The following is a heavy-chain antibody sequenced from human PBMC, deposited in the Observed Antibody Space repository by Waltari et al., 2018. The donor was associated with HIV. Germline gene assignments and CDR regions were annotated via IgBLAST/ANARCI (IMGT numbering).Heavy chain of an antibody. V-gene: IGHV3-7*01. CDR3: AGGGGAIGPL. J-gene: IGHJ2*01. Sequence: EAELEESGGRLVQPGESLRLSCTANGLGNHWMTGVRQAPGKGIQWVANINENETKKNYLKSLKDLFIVFRDNARNNLYLQVRNVRVEDSGVYYCAGGGGAIGPLWGRGTLVTVST. D-gene: IGHD3-16*01. CDR1: GLGNHW. CDR2: INENETKK.